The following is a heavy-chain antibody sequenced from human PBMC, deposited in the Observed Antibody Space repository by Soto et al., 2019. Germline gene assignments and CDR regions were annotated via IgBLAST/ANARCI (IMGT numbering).Heavy chain of an antibody. Sequence: SETLSLTCTVSGDSIGSGNKYWSWIRQPAGKGLEWIGRIYTSGSTNYNPSLKSRVTMSVDTSKNQFSLKLSSVTAADTAVYYCARVGRVDSSGHTGYYYYGMDVWGQGTTVTVS. J-gene: IGHJ6*02. CDR1: GDSIGSGNKY. V-gene: IGHV4-61*02. CDR2: IYTSGST. CDR3: ARVGRVDSSGHTGYYYYGMDV. D-gene: IGHD3-22*01.